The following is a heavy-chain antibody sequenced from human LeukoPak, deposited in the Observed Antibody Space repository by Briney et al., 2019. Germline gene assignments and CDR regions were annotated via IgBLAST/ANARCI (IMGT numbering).Heavy chain of an antibody. V-gene: IGHV1-2*02. CDR3: ARYDFWSGILDY. J-gene: IGHJ4*02. CDR2: INPNSGGT. D-gene: IGHD3-3*01. Sequence: ASVKVSCKASGYTFTGYYMHWVRQAPGQGLEWMGWINPNSGGTNYAQKFQGRVTMTRDTSISTAYMELSRLRSDDTAVYYCARYDFWSGILDYWGQGTLVTVSS. CDR1: GYTFTGYY.